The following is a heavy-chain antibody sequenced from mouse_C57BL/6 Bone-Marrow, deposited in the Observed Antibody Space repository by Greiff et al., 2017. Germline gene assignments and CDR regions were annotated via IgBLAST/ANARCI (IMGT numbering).Heavy chain of an antibody. CDR2: ISSGGSYT. CDR1: GFTFSSYG. D-gene: IGHD4-1*01. V-gene: IGHV5-6*01. J-gene: IGHJ2*01. Sequence: EVQLVESGGDLVKPGGSLKLSCAASGFTFSSYGMSWVRQTPDKRLEWVATISSGGSYTYYPDSVKGRFTISRDNAKNTLYLQMSSLKSEDTAMYYCARHTGLDYWGQGTTLIVSS. CDR3: ARHTGLDY.